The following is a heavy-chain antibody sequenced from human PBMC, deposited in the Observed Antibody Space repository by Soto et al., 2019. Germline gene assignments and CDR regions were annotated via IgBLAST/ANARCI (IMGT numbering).Heavy chain of an antibody. J-gene: IGHJ4*02. V-gene: IGHV4-30-4*01. CDR2: IYYSGST. CDR3: AIAGYYPNNFDY. Sequence: SETLSLTCTVSGGSISSGDYYWSWIRQPPGKGLEWIGYIYYSGSTYYNPSLKSRVTISVDTSKNQFSLKLSSVTAADTAVYYCAIAGYYPNNFDYWGQGTLVTVSS. CDR1: GGSISSGDYY. D-gene: IGHD3-22*01.